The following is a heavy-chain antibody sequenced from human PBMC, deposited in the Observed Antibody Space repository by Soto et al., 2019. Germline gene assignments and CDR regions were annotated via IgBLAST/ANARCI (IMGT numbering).Heavy chain of an antibody. Sequence: ASVKVSCKTSGYSFTGYSVHWVRQAPGHGPEWTGWINPKSGGTKYAQKFQGRVTITRDTSISTVFMELSSVTSDDTAEYYCARGVLSRGIFLTGSLFDYWGQGSMVT. D-gene: IGHD3-9*01. J-gene: IGHJ4*02. V-gene: IGHV1-2*02. CDR1: GYSFTGYS. CDR3: ARGVLSRGIFLTGSLFDY. CDR2: INPKSGGT.